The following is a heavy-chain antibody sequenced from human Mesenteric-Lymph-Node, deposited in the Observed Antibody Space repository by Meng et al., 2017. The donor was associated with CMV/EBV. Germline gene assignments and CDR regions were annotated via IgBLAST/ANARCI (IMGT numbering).Heavy chain of an antibody. D-gene: IGHD5-12*01. J-gene: IGHJ4*02. CDR2: MNPVSGNT. CDR1: GYTFTSYD. V-gene: IGHV1-8*01. Sequence: SCKASGYTFTSYDLNWVRQATGQGLEWLGWMNPVSGNTGYAQKFQGRVSMTRDNSISTAYMELSSLTSDDTAVYYCARGTSGYDGVDFWGQGTLVTVSS. CDR3: ARGTSGYDGVDF.